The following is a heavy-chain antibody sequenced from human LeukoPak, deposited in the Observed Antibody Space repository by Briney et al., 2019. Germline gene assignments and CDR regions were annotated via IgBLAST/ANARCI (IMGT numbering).Heavy chain of an antibody. CDR3: AREDYYDSSLGYYFDY. D-gene: IGHD3-22*01. J-gene: IGHJ4*02. CDR2: INWDGGST. Sequence: GGSLRLSCAASGFTFDDYGMSWARQAPGKGLEWVPGINWDGGSTGYADSVKGRFTISRDNAKNSLYLQMNSLRAEDTALYYCAREDYYDSSLGYYFDYWGQGTLVTVSS. CDR1: GFTFDDYG. V-gene: IGHV3-20*04.